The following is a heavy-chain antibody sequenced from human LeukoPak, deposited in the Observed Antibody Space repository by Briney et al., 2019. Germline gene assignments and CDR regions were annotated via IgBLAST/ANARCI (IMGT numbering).Heavy chain of an antibody. D-gene: IGHD4-17*01. V-gene: IGHV3-21*01. CDR2: ISSSSSYT. J-gene: IGHJ6*03. CDR1: GFTFSSYS. CDR3: ARRTTVTTLDGNMDV. Sequence: GGSLRLSCAASGFTFSSYSMNWVRQAPGKGLEWVSSISSSSSYTYYADSVKGRFTISRDNAKNSLYLQMNSLRAEDTAVYYCARRTTVTTLDGNMDVWGKGTTVTVSS.